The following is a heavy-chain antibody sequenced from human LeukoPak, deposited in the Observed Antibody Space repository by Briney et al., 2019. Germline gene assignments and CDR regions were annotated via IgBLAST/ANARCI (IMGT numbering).Heavy chain of an antibody. CDR3: AREGRAVATFDY. J-gene: IGHJ4*02. D-gene: IGHD6-19*01. CDR1: GGSISSYY. Sequence: VKPSETLSLTCTVSGGSISSYYWSWIRQPPRKGLEWIGYIYYSGSTNYNPSLKSRVTISVDTSKNQFSLKLSSVTAADTAVYYCAREGRAVATFDYWGQGTLVTVSS. CDR2: IYYSGST. V-gene: IGHV4-59*01.